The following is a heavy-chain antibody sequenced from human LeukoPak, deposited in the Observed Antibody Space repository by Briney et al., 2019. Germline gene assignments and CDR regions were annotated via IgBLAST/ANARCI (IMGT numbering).Heavy chain of an antibody. CDR3: ARGAVVVVAATEVDYYMDV. V-gene: IGHV1-18*01. D-gene: IGHD2-15*01. Sequence: ASVKVSCKASGYTFTSYGISWVRQAPGQGLEWMGWISAYNGNTNYAQKLRGRVTMTTDTSTSTAYMELRSLRSEDTAVYYCARGAVVVVAATEVDYYMDVWGKGTTVTVSS. CDR1: GYTFTSYG. J-gene: IGHJ6*03. CDR2: ISAYNGNT.